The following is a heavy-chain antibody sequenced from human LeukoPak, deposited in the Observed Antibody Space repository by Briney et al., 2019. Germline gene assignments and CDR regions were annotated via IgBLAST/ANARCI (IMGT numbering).Heavy chain of an antibody. V-gene: IGHV3-74*01. CDR3: ASYLTSIPSGMDV. J-gene: IGHJ6*02. D-gene: IGHD2/OR15-2a*01. CDR1: GFTFSSYW. CDR2: ISTDGSST. Sequence: GGSLRLSCAASGFTFSSYWMHWLRQAPGKGLVWVSRISTDGSSTSYADSVKGRFTISRDNGKSMLYLQMNSLRAEDTAVYYCASYLTSIPSGMDVWGQGTTVTVSS.